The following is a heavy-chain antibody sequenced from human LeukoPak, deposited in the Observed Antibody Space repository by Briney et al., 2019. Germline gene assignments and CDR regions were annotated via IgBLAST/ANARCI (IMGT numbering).Heavy chain of an antibody. V-gene: IGHV3-23*01. CDR2: ISGSGGST. CDR1: GFTFSSYA. Sequence: GASLRLSCAASGFTFSSYAMSWVRQAPGKGLEWVSAISGSGGSTYYADSVKGRFTISRGNSKNTLYLQMNSLRAEDTAVYYCAKEGNYYDSSGYYYGEGYFDYWGQGTLVTVSS. D-gene: IGHD3-22*01. J-gene: IGHJ4*02. CDR3: AKEGNYYDSSGYYYGEGYFDY.